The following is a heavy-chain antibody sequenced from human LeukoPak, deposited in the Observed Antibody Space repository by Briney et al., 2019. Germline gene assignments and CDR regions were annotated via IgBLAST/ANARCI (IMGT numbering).Heavy chain of an antibody. V-gene: IGHV3-48*03. Sequence: GSLILSCAASGFSFSTFELKWVRQAPGKGLEWGSCCSRRVSITYYADSVKGRFTSSRDNAKNSLYMQMNSLRPEDTAVYYCARVSGGLPLWGQGKMVTVSS. CDR3: ARVSGGLPL. D-gene: IGHD3-16*01. CDR1: GFSFSTFE. J-gene: IGHJ3*01. CDR2: CSRRVSIT.